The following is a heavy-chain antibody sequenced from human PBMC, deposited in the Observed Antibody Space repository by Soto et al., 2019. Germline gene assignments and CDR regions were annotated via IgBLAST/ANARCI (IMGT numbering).Heavy chain of an antibody. D-gene: IGHD3-3*01. V-gene: IGHV1-69*01. CDR3: VRYDFWSGYGGYYYYGMDV. CDR1: GGTFSSYA. Sequence: QVQLVQSGAEVKKPGSSVKVSCKASGGTFSSYAISWVRQAPGQGLEWMGGIIPIFGTANYAQKFQGRVTITADESTSTAYMELSSLRSEDTAVYYCVRYDFWSGYGGYYYYGMDVWGQGTTVTVSS. CDR2: IIPIFGTA. J-gene: IGHJ6*02.